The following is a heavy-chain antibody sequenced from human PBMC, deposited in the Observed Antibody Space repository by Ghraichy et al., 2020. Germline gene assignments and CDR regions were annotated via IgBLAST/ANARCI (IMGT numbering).Heavy chain of an antibody. V-gene: IGHV4-59*01. J-gene: IGHJ6*03. CDR2: IYYIGST. CDR1: GGSISSYY. D-gene: IGHD4-11*01. CDR3: ARESTTVTPSSLDYYMDV. Sequence: SETLSLTCTVSGGSISSYYWSWIRPPPGKGLAWIGYIYYIGSTNHNTSLKSRVTISVDTSKNQSSLKLGSVTAADTAVYYCARESTTVTPSSLDYYMDVWGKGTTVTVSS.